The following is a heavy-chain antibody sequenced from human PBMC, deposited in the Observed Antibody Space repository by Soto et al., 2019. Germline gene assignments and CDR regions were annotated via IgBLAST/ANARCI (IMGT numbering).Heavy chain of an antibody. D-gene: IGHD5-18*01. J-gene: IGHJ6*02. Sequence: QVQLQESGPGLVKPSQTLSLTCTVSGGSISSGDYYWSWIRQPPGKGLEWIGYIYYSGSTYYNPSLXSXVXIXLDTSKHQFSLKLSSVTAADTAVYYCARASPVVTDVWGQGTTVTVSS. CDR3: ARASPVVTDV. CDR2: IYYSGST. V-gene: IGHV4-30-4*01. CDR1: GGSISSGDYY.